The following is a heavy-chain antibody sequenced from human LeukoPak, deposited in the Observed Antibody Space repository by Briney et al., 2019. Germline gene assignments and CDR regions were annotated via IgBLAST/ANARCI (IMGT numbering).Heavy chain of an antibody. CDR1: VYTFTSCD. D-gene: IGHD6-19*01. CDR3: TRGSSGRRDN. J-gene: IGHJ4*02. CDR2: MNPNSGNT. Sequence: GASLKVSSKASVYTFTSCDINWVRQATGQRLEWMGWMNPNSGNTGYGQSFQGRITMTRDISIGTAYMELSNLKSEDTAIYYCTRGSSGRRDNWGQGTLVTVSA. V-gene: IGHV1-8*01.